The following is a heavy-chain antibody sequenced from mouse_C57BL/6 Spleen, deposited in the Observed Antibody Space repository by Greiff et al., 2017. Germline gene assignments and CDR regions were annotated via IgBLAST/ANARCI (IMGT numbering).Heavy chain of an antibody. J-gene: IGHJ2*01. CDR1: GYTFTDYY. CDR3: ARESNYEGYFDY. CDR2: IYPGSGNT. Sequence: VQLQQSGAELVRPGASVKLSCKASGYTFTDYYINWVKQRPGQGLEWIARIYPGSGNTYYNEKFKGKATLTAEKSSSTAYMQLSSLTSEDSAVYFCARESNYEGYFDYWGQGTTLTVSS. V-gene: IGHV1-76*01. D-gene: IGHD2-5*01.